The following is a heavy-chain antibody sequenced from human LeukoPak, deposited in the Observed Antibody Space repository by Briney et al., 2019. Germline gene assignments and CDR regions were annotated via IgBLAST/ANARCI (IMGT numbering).Heavy chain of an antibody. CDR2: VFYTGDT. CDR3: ARHPFATPFDR. CDR1: GDSISSFY. V-gene: IGHV4-59*08. J-gene: IGHJ5*02. D-gene: IGHD2-15*01. Sequence: SETLSLTCIVSGDSISSFYWSWIRQPPGKGLEWIGYVFYTGDTNSNPSLKSRVTVSLDTSKRQVSLRLTSVTAADTAVYYCARHPFATPFDRWGRGTLVTVSS.